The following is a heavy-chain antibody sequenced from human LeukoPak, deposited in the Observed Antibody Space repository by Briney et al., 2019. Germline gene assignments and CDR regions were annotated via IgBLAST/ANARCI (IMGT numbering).Heavy chain of an antibody. D-gene: IGHD2-2*01. J-gene: IGHJ4*02. V-gene: IGHV1-2*02. CDR1: GYTFTSYA. Sequence: ASVKVSCKASGYTFTSYAMHWVRQAPGQGLEWMGWINPNSGGTNYAQKFQGRVTMTRDTSISTAYMELSRLRSDDTAVYYCVRTVVPAAPYYFDYWGQGTLVTVSS. CDR2: INPNSGGT. CDR3: VRTVVPAAPYYFDY.